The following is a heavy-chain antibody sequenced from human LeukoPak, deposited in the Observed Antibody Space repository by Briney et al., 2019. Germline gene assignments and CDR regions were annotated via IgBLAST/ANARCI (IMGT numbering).Heavy chain of an antibody. CDR3: ARGEGETIFGVVYPHWFDP. V-gene: IGHV3-23*01. Sequence: PGGSLRLSCAASGFTFSSYAMSWVRQAPGKGLEWVSAISGSGGSTYYADSVKGRFTISRDNSKNTLYLQMNSLRAEDTAVYYCARGEGETIFGVVYPHWFDPWGQGTLVTVSS. J-gene: IGHJ5*02. CDR2: ISGSGGST. CDR1: GFTFSSYA. D-gene: IGHD3-3*01.